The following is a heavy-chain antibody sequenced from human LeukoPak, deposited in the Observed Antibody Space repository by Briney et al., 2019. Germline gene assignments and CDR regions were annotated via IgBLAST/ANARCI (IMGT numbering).Heavy chain of an antibody. CDR2: IYYSGST. J-gene: IGHJ4*02. CDR1: GGSISNYY. CDR3: ARLFPRSYYFDY. Sequence: PSETLSLTCTVSGGSISNYYWSWIRQPPGKGLEWTGYIYYSGSTNYNPSLKSRVTISLDTSKNLFSLKLNSVTAADTAVYYCARLFPRSYYFDYWGQGTLVTVSS. V-gene: IGHV4-59*01. D-gene: IGHD3-10*02.